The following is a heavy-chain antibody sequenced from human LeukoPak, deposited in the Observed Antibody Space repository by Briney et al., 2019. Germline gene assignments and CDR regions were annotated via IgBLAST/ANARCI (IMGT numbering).Heavy chain of an antibody. CDR1: GGSLSSYY. V-gene: IGHV4-59*01. CDR2: IYYSGST. CDR3: ARDRDYFDY. J-gene: IGHJ4*02. Sequence: PSETLSLTCTVYGGSLSSYYWSWIRQPAGKGLEWIGYIYYSGSTNYNPSLKSRVTISVDTSKNQFSLKLSSVTAADTAVYYCARDRDYFDYWGQGTLVTVSS.